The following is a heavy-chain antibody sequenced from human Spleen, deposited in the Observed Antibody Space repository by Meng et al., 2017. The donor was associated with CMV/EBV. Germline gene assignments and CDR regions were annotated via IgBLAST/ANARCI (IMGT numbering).Heavy chain of an antibody. CDR2: IRSKANSYAT. CDR3: ARLNPP. D-gene: IGHD1-14*01. Sequence: SLKLSCAASGFTFSGSAMHWVRQASGKGLEWVGRIRSKANSYATAYAASVKGRFTISRDDSKNTAYLQMNSLKTEDTAVYYCARLNPPWGQGTLVTVSS. CDR1: GFTFSGSA. V-gene: IGHV3-73*01. J-gene: IGHJ5*02.